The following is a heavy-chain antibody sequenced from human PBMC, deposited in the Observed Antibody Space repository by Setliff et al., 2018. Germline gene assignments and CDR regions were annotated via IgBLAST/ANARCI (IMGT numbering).Heavy chain of an antibody. D-gene: IGHD6-13*01. J-gene: IGHJ4*02. CDR3: ASEPSDSSSWPVIGY. CDR1: GGSFSGHY. CDR2: INHSGST. Sequence: SETLSLTCAVYGGSFSGHYWTWIRQPPGKGLEWIGEINHSGSTNYNSSLKSRVTIAVDPSKNQFSLKLSSVTAADTAVYYCASEPSDSSSWPVIGYWGQGTLVTVSS. V-gene: IGHV4-34*01.